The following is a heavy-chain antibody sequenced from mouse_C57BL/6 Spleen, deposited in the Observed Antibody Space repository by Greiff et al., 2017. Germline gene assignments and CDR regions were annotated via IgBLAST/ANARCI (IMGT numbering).Heavy chain of an antibody. J-gene: IGHJ2*01. CDR1: GYTFTSYG. CDR3: ARVGLPREYYFDY. D-gene: IGHD3-1*01. Sequence: QVQLQQSGAELARPGASVKLSYKASGYTFTSYGISWVKQRTGQGLEWIGEIYPRSGNTYYNEKFKGKATLTADKSSSTAYMELRSLTSEDSAVYFCARVGLPREYYFDYWGQGTTLTVSS. V-gene: IGHV1-81*01. CDR2: IYPRSGNT.